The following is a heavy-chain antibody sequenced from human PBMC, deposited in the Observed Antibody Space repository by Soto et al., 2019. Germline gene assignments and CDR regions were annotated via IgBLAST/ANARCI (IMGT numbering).Heavy chain of an antibody. CDR1: GGSITSHY. V-gene: IGHV4-59*08. D-gene: IGHD3-10*01. CDR2: IHHSGST. Sequence: QVQLQESGPGLVKPSETLSLTCSVSGGSITSHYCSWFRQPPGKGLEWIGYIHHSGSTSYNPSLSSRVTRSVDTSQNHFSLKVNSVTAADTALYYCARQGFGQLHGLVDVWGPGTTVTVSS. CDR3: ARQGFGQLHGLVDV. J-gene: IGHJ6*02.